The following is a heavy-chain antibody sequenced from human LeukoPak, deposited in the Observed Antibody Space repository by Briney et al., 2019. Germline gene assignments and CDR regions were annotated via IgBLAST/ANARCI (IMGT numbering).Heavy chain of an antibody. V-gene: IGHV3-9*03. D-gene: IGHD6-13*01. CDR2: ISWNSGRT. Sequence: GRSLTLSCVASGFTFDDYAMHWVRQGPGMGLEWVSGISWNSGRTDYADSVKGRFTISRDNAKNSLYLQMSTLGPEDMALYYCVKDRSYSSTFGFDMWGQGTMVTVSS. CDR3: VKDRSYSSTFGFDM. CDR1: GFTFDDYA. J-gene: IGHJ3*02.